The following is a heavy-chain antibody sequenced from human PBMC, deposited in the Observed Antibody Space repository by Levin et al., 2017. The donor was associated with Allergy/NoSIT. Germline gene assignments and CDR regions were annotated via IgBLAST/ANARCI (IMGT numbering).Heavy chain of an antibody. V-gene: IGHV3-23*01. CDR2: ISGSGANT. D-gene: IGHD4-17*01. CDR3: AKGHDDYGDYPPFDY. J-gene: IGHJ4*02. Sequence: SGGSLRLSCAASGFSFSSYAMTWVRQAPGKGLEWVSSISGSGANTYYADSVKGRFTISRDNSKNTLYLQMNSLRAEDTAVYYCAKGHDDYGDYPPFDYWGQGTLVTVSS. CDR1: GFSFSSYA.